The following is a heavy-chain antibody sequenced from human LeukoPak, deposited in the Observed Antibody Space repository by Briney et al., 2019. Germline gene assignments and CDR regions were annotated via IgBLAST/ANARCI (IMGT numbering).Heavy chain of an antibody. Sequence: ASVKVSCKASGYTFTSYAMHWVRQAPGQRLEWMGWINAGNGNTKYSQKFQGRVTITRDTSASTAYMELSSLRSEDTAVYYCARGGRGTIFWSSFDYWGQGTLVTVSS. CDR1: GYTFTSYA. CDR2: INAGNGNT. J-gene: IGHJ4*02. V-gene: IGHV1-3*01. CDR3: ARGGRGTIFWSSFDY. D-gene: IGHD3-9*01.